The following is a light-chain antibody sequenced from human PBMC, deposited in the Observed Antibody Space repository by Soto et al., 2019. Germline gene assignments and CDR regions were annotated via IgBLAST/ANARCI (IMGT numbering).Light chain of an antibody. CDR1: SSDVGAYNY. Sequence: QSALTQPPSASGSPGQSVTISCTGTSSDVGAYNYVSWFQQHPGKAPKLMIYEVSKRPSGVPDRFSGSKSANTASLTVSGLRAEDEADYYCSSYAGSNWVFGGGTKVTVL. V-gene: IGLV2-8*01. CDR2: EVS. CDR3: SSYAGSNWV. J-gene: IGLJ2*01.